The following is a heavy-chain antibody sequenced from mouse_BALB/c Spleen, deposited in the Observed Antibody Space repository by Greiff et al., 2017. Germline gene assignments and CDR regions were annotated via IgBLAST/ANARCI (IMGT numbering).Heavy chain of an antibody. J-gene: IGHJ3*01. CDR1: GYSFTSYW. D-gene: IGHD2-1*01. Sequence: VQLQQSGTVLARPGASVKMSCKASGYSFTSYWMHWVKQRPGQGLEWIGAIYPGNSDTSYNQKFKGKAKLTAVTSASTAYMELSSLTNEDSAVYYCTREEYYGNYPWFAYWGQGTLVTVSA. V-gene: IGHV1-5*01. CDR3: TREEYYGNYPWFAY. CDR2: IYPGNSDT.